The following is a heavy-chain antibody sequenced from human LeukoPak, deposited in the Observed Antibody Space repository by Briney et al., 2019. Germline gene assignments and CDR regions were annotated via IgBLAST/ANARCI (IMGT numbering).Heavy chain of an antibody. V-gene: IGHV3-7*01. CDR3: ASAKPVTRYSSGWYEA. CDR1: GFTFSSYW. D-gene: IGHD6-19*01. CDR2: IKQDGSEK. Sequence: PGGSLRLSCAASGFTFSSYWMSWVRQAPGKGLEWVANIKQDGSEKYYVDSVKGRFTISRDNAKNSLYLQMNSLRAEDTAVYYCASAKPVTRYSSGWYEAWGQGTLVTVSS. J-gene: IGHJ5*02.